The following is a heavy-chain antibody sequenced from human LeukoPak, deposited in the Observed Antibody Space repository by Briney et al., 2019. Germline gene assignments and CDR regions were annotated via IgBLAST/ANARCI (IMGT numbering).Heavy chain of an antibody. J-gene: IGHJ3*02. D-gene: IGHD3-22*01. CDR2: IYYSGST. CDR3: ARVPYYYDSSGYYYDFRAFDI. V-gene: IGHV4-59*01. CDR1: GGSISSYY. Sequence: PSETLSLTCTVSGGSISSYYWSWIRQPPGKGLEWIGYIYYSGSTNYNPSLKSRVTISVDTSKNQFSLKLSSVTAADTAVYYCARVPYYYDSSGYYYDFRAFDIWGQGTMVTVSS.